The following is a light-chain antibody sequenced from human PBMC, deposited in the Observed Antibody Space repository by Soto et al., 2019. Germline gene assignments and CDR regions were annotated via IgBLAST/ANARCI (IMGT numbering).Light chain of an antibody. CDR2: GAS. V-gene: IGKV3-15*01. CDR1: QSVSSN. CDR3: QQYNNWPRT. Sequence: EIVMTQSPATLSVSPGERATLSCRASQSVSSNLALYQQKPGLAPRLLIYGASTRATGIPARFSGSGSGTEFTLTISSLQSEDFAIYYCQQYNNWPRTFGQGTKVEIK. J-gene: IGKJ1*01.